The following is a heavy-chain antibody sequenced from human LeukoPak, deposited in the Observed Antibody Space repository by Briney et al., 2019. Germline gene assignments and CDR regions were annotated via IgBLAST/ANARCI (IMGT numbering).Heavy chain of an antibody. CDR1: GGSFSGYY. Sequence: SETLSLTCAVYGGSFSGYYWSWIRQPPGKGLEWIGEINHSGSTNYNPSLKSRVSISVDTSKNQFSLKLSSETAAVSAVYYCASNMRGQWPYDAFDIWGQGTMVTVSS. V-gene: IGHV4-34*01. J-gene: IGHJ3*02. CDR2: INHSGST. CDR3: ASNMRGQWPYDAFDI. D-gene: IGHD6-19*01.